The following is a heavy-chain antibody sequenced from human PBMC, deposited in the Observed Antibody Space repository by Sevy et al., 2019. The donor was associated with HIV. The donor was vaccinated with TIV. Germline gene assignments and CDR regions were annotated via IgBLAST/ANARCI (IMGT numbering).Heavy chain of an antibody. V-gene: IGHV1-46*03. J-gene: IGHJ5*02. Sequence: ASVKVSCKASGYTFTSYYIHWVRQAPGQGLEWMGIINPSGGYTTYAQKFQGRVTMTRDTSTSTVYMGLRSLRSEDTAVYYCAREGSSSSKFTWFDPWGQGTLVTVSS. CDR1: GYTFTSYY. D-gene: IGHD6-6*01. CDR3: AREGSSSSKFTWFDP. CDR2: INPSGGYT.